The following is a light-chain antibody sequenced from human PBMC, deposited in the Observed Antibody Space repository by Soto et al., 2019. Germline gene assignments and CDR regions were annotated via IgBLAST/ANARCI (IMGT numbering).Light chain of an antibody. CDR1: NIGSKS. V-gene: IGLV3-21*04. CDR3: QVWDSSSDHYVV. Sequence: SSELTQPPSVSVAPGKTARITCGGNNIGSKSVHWYQQKPGQAPVLVIYYDSDRPSGIPERFSGSNSENTATLTISRVEAGDEADYYCQVWDSSSDHYVVFGGGTKLTVL. CDR2: YDS. J-gene: IGLJ2*01.